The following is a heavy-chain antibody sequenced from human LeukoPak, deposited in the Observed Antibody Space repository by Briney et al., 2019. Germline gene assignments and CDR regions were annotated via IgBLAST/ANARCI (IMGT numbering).Heavy chain of an antibody. CDR2: IYHSGST. Sequence: PSETLSLTCTASGYSISSGYYWGWIRQPPGKGLEGIGSIYHSGSTYYNPSLKSRVTISVDTSKNQFSLKLSSVTAADTAVYYCAGRRSGWHDAFDIWGQGTMVTVSS. D-gene: IGHD6-19*01. CDR1: GYSISSGYY. V-gene: IGHV4-38-2*02. CDR3: AGRRSGWHDAFDI. J-gene: IGHJ3*02.